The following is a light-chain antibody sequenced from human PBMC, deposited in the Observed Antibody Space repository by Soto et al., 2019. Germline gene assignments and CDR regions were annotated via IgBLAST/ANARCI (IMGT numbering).Light chain of an antibody. V-gene: IGLV2-23*01. CDR2: EGS. J-gene: IGLJ1*01. CDR3: CSYAGSSTYV. CDR1: RSDVGSYNL. Sequence: QSVLTQPASVSGFPGQSITISCTGTRSDVGSYNLVSWYQQHPGKAPKLMIYEGSKRPSGVSNRFSGSKSGNTASLTISGLQAEDEADYYCCSYAGSSTYVFGTGTKVTVL.